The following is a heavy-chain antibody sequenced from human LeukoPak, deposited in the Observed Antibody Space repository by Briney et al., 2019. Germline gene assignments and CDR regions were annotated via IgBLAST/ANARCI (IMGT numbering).Heavy chain of an antibody. D-gene: IGHD2-2*02. CDR3: ARGAGYCSSTSCYTGAFDI. V-gene: IGHV1-8*03. CDR1: GYTFTSYD. Sequence: ASVKVSCKASGYTFTSYDINWVRQATGQGLEWMGWMNPNSGNTGYAQKFQGRVTITRNTSISTAYMELSSLRSDDTAVYYCARGAGYCSSTSCYTGAFDIWGQGTMVTVSS. CDR2: MNPNSGNT. J-gene: IGHJ3*02.